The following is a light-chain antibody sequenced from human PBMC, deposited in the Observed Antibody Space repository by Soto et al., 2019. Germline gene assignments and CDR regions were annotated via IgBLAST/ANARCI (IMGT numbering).Light chain of an antibody. CDR1: QSVSSSY. CDR2: DTS. CDR3: QHYGTSAL. Sequence: EIVLTQSPGTLSLSPGERATLSCRTSQSVSSSYLAWYQQKPGQAPRLLIYDTSDRATGIPDRFSASGSGTAFTLTISRLEPEDFAVYSCQHYGTSALFGPGTRMDIK. J-gene: IGKJ3*01. V-gene: IGKV3-20*01.